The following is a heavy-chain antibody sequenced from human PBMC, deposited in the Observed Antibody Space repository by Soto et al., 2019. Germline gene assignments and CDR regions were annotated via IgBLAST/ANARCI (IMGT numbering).Heavy chain of an antibody. J-gene: IGHJ4*02. CDR1: GFTFSSYA. CDR3: ARSLFLASTDTEPFDY. D-gene: IGHD3-3*02. Sequence: EVQLLESGGGLVQPGGSLVLSSAASGFTFSSYAMTWVRQAPGKGLEWVSSISGGGNDAYYADSVKGRFTISRDNSKNTLYLQMTSLRADDTAVYYCARSLFLASTDTEPFDYWGQGTLVTVSS. CDR2: ISGGGNDA. V-gene: IGHV3-23*01.